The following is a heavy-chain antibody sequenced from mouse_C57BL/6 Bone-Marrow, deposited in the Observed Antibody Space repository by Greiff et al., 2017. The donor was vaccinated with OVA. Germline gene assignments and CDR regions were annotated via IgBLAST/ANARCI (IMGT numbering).Heavy chain of an antibody. D-gene: IGHD1-1*01. J-gene: IGHJ2*01. Sequence: QVQLKQSGAELVRPGTSVKVSCKASGYAFTNYLIEWVKQRPGQGLEWIGVINPGSGGTNYNEKFKGKATLTADKSSSTAYMQLSSLTSEDSAVYFCARSTVVEDYFDYWGQGTTLTVSS. V-gene: IGHV1-54*01. CDR2: INPGSGGT. CDR3: ARSTVVEDYFDY. CDR1: GYAFTNYL.